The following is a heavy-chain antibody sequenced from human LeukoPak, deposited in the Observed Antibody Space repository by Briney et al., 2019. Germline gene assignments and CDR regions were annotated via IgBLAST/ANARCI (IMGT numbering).Heavy chain of an antibody. Sequence: SETLSLTCAVYGGSFSGYYWSWIRQPPGKGLEWIGEINHSGSTNYNPSLKSRVTISVDTSKNQFSLKLSFVTAADTAVYYCARGPYCSSTSCYGTFDYWGQGTLVTVSS. CDR2: INHSGST. CDR1: GGSFSGYY. V-gene: IGHV4-34*01. CDR3: ARGPYCSSTSCYGTFDY. D-gene: IGHD2-2*01. J-gene: IGHJ4*02.